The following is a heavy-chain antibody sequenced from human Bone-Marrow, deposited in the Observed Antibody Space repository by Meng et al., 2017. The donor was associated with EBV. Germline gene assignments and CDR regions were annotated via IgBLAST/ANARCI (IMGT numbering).Heavy chain of an antibody. CDR1: GYTFTSYA. V-gene: IGHV1-3*01. CDR3: ARDGCSGGSCYHKFDY. D-gene: IGHD2-15*01. Sequence: QVQVVQSGAEVKKPGASVKVSCKASGYTFTSYAMHWVRQAPGQRLEWMGWINAGNGNTKYSQKFQGRVTITRDTSASTAYMELSSLRSEDTAVYYCARDGCSGGSCYHKFDYWGQGTLVTVSS. J-gene: IGHJ4*02. CDR2: INAGNGNT.